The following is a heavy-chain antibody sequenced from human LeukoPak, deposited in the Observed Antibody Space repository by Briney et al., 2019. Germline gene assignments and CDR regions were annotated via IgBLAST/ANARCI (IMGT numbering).Heavy chain of an antibody. Sequence: GGSLRLSCAASGFIFHDYAMHWVRQVSGKGLEWVAYMTGDGGTRDYADSVKGRFTISRDNAKNSLYLQMNSLRAEDTAVYYCARDGGYCSGGSCLYYYYGMDVWGQGTTVTVSS. CDR1: GFIFHDYA. V-gene: IGHV3-20*04. CDR2: MTGDGGTR. CDR3: ARDGGYCSGGSCLYYYYGMDV. D-gene: IGHD2-15*01. J-gene: IGHJ6*02.